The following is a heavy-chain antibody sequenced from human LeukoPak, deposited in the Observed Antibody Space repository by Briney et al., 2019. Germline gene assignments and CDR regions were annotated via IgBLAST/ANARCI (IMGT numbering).Heavy chain of an antibody. CDR2: IYYSGST. CDR1: GGSISSSSYY. D-gene: IGHD3-10*01. Sequence: PSETLSLTCTVSGGSISSSSYYWGWTRQPPGKGLEWIGSIYYSGSTYYNPSLKSRVTISVDTSKNQFSLKLSSVTAADTAVYYCARGVVRGVLSYYYYYYMDVWGKGTTVTVSS. CDR3: ARGVVRGVLSYYYYYYMDV. V-gene: IGHV4-39*07. J-gene: IGHJ6*03.